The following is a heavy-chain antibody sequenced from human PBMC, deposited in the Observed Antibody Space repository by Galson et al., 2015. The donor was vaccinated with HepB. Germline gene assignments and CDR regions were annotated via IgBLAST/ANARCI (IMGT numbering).Heavy chain of an antibody. Sequence: SVKVSCKASKYTFTNSYIHWVRQAPGQGLEWMGVVTPSGDNTTYAQRFQGRVIMTRDTSTNTVYMDLSSLRSDDTAVYYCAGTAYYDFWSGYDYFDIWGQGTMVIVSS. V-gene: IGHV1-46*01. CDR3: AGTAYYDFWSGYDYFDI. CDR1: KYTFTNSY. D-gene: IGHD3-3*01. CDR2: VTPSGDNT. J-gene: IGHJ3*02.